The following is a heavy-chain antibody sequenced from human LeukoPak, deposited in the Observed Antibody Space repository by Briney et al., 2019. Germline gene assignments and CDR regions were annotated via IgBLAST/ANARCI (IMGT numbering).Heavy chain of an antibody. CDR2: IRAKTNGGTT. J-gene: IGHJ3*01. Sequence: PGGSLRLSCEASGFSFNNAWMTWVRQAPGKGLQWVGRIRAKTNGGTTDYTAPVKGRFIISRDDSQSTLYLQMNSLKSEDTAVYFCTTEGFPYVFHEIKNGGKGKMVTVSS. D-gene: IGHD3-10*02. CDR3: TTEGFPYVFHEIKN. V-gene: IGHV3-15*01. CDR1: GFSFNNAW.